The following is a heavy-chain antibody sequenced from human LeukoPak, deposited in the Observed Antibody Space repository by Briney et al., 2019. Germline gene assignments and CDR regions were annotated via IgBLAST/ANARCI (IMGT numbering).Heavy chain of an antibody. CDR1: GFTFSSYA. V-gene: IGHV3-23*01. J-gene: IGHJ4*02. D-gene: IGHD6-19*01. Sequence: GGSLRLSCAASGFTFSSYAMSWVRQAPGKGLEWVSAISGSGGSTYYADSVKGRFTISRDNSKNTLYLQMNSLRAEDTAVYYCAKGGGLAVAGTDYFDYWGQGTLVTVSS. CDR3: AKGGGLAVAGTDYFDY. CDR2: ISGSGGST.